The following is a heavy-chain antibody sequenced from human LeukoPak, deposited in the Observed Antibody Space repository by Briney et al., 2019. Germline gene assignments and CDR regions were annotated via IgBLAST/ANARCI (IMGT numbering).Heavy chain of an antibody. V-gene: IGHV3-30*04. CDR1: GFTFSSYA. D-gene: IGHD3-22*01. CDR2: ISYDGSNK. J-gene: IGHJ4*02. CDR3: ARDRYYYDSSGYYLDY. Sequence: GGSLRLSCAASGFTFSSYAMHWVRQAPGKGLEWVAVISYDGSNKYYADSVKGRFTISRDNSKNTLYLQMNSLRAEDTAVYYCARDRYYYDSSGYYLDYWGQGTLVTVSS.